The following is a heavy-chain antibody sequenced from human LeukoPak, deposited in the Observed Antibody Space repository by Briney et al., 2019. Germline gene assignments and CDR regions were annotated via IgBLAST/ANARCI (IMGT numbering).Heavy chain of an antibody. D-gene: IGHD6-13*01. CDR2: ISSSGSTI. V-gene: IGHV3-11*01. J-gene: IGHJ4*02. CDR1: GFTFSDYY. Sequence: GGSLRLSCAASGFTFSDYYMSWIRQAPGKGLEWVSYISSSGSTIYYADSVKGRFTISRDNAKNSLYLQMNSLRAEDTAVYYCAREEQQLDRASDYWGQGTPVTVSS. CDR3: AREEQQLDRASDY.